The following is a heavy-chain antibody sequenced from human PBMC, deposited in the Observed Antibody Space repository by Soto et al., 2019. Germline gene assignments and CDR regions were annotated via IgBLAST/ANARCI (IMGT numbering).Heavy chain of an antibody. Sequence: GGSLRLSCAASGFTFSSYAMSWVRQAPGKGLEWVSAISGSGGSTYYADSVKGRFTISRDNSKNTLYLQMNGLRAEDTAVYYCAKDGSRDVLRYFDWFLNWGQGTLVTAPQ. V-gene: IGHV3-23*01. J-gene: IGHJ5*02. D-gene: IGHD3-9*01. CDR3: AKDGSRDVLRYFDWFLN. CDR2: ISGSGGST. CDR1: GFTFSSYA.